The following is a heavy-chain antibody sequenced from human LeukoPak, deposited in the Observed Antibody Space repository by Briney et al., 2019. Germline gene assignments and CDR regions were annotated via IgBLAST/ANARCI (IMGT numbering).Heavy chain of an antibody. CDR1: GGTFSSYA. D-gene: IGHD1-7*01. J-gene: IGHJ4*02. V-gene: IGHV1-18*01. CDR3: ARVVTGTYRGDY. Sequence: ASVKVPCKASGGTFSSYAISWVRQAPGQGLEWMGWISTYNGNTNYAQKLQGRVTMTTDTSTSTAFMELRSLRSDDTAVYYCARVVTGTYRGDYWGQGTLVTVSS. CDR2: ISTYNGNT.